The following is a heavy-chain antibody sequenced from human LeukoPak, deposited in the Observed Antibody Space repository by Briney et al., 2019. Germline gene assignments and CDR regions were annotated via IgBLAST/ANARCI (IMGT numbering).Heavy chain of an antibody. CDR3: ARPRGYSGYDPFGP. J-gene: IGHJ5*02. CDR2: IHSDGSDT. CDR1: GFTFSSYW. Sequence: PGGSLRLSCAASGFTFSSYWMHWVRQAPGKGLVWVSAIHSDGSDTRCADSVKGRFTISRDNAKNSLYLQMNSLRGEDTALYYCARPRGYSGYDPFGPWGQGTLVTVSS. V-gene: IGHV3-74*01. D-gene: IGHD5-12*01.